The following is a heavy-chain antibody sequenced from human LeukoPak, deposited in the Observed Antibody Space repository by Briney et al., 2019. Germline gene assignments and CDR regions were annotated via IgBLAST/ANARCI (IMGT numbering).Heavy chain of an antibody. CDR3: ARGRIAVAGTKNYFDY. V-gene: IGHV4-61*08. CDR1: GGSISSGGYY. CDR2: IYYSVST. J-gene: IGHJ4*02. Sequence: SETLSLTCTVSGGSISSGGYYWSWIRQHPGKGLEWIGYIYYSVSTNYNPSLKSRITISVDTSKNQFSLKLSSVTAADTAVYYCARGRIAVAGTKNYFDYWGQGTLVTVSS. D-gene: IGHD6-19*01.